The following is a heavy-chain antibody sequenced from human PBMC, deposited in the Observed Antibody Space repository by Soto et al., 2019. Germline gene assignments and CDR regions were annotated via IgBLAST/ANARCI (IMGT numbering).Heavy chain of an antibody. J-gene: IGHJ4*02. D-gene: IGHD6-13*01. Sequence: EVQLLESGGGLVQPGGSLRLSCAASGFTFNNYAMNWVRQAPGKGLDWVSSISGSGGSTYYADSVKGRFTISRDNSKNTLYLQMNSLRAEDTAVYYRAKGALGSSSWYDFDYWGQGTLVTVSS. V-gene: IGHV3-23*01. CDR3: AKGALGSSSWYDFDY. CDR1: GFTFNNYA. CDR2: ISGSGGST.